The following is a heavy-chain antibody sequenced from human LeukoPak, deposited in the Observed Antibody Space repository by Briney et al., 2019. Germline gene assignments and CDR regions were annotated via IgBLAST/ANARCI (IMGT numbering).Heavy chain of an antibody. D-gene: IGHD3-22*01. CDR3: ASADGSGYRYY. Sequence: PGGSLRLSCVASEYTFSNYAMSWVRQAPGKGLEWVSSIDSGGGSTYYADSVKGRFTISRDNSQNTLYLQMNSLRAEDTAIYYCASADGSGYRYYWGQGTLVTVSS. CDR1: EYTFSNYA. J-gene: IGHJ4*02. V-gene: IGHV3-23*01. CDR2: IDSGGGST.